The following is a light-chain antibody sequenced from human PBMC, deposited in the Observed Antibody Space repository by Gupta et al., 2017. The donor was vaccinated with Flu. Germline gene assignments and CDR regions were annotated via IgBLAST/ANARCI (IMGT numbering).Light chain of an antibody. Sequence: EIVLTQSPATLSLSPGERATLSCRASQTVGSYLAWYQQKPGQPPRLLIYDASNRAAGIPARFTGSGSGTDFTLTISSREPEDFAVYYCQQRSNWPPVTFGQGTPLDIK. V-gene: IGKV3-11*01. J-gene: IGKJ5*01. CDR1: QTVGSY. CDR2: DAS. CDR3: QQRSNWPPVT.